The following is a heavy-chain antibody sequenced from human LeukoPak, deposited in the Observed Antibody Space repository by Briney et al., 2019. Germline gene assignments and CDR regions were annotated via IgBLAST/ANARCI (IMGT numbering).Heavy chain of an antibody. Sequence: PSETLSLTCTVSGGSISSYYWSWIRQPPGKGLEWIGYIYYSGSTNYNPSLKSRVTILVDTSKNQFSLKLSSVTAADTAVYYCARLPLSQTTATTRGFDYWGQGTLVTVSS. CDR3: ARLPLSQTTATTRGFDY. J-gene: IGHJ4*02. CDR2: IYYSGST. CDR1: GGSISSYY. D-gene: IGHD4-17*01. V-gene: IGHV4-59*08.